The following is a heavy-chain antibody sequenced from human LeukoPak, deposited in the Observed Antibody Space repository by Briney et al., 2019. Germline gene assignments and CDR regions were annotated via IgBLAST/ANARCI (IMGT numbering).Heavy chain of an antibody. V-gene: IGHV3-7*01. CDR2: IKEDGSEK. CDR3: ARGDGWYWGY. CDR1: GFSFSTYW. Sequence: GGSLRLSCAASGFSFSTYWMNWVRQAPGKGLEWVANIKEDGSEKYYVDSVKGRFTISRDNAKNSLYLQMNSLRAADSAMYHCARGDGWYWGYWGQGTLVTVSS. D-gene: IGHD6-19*01. J-gene: IGHJ4*02.